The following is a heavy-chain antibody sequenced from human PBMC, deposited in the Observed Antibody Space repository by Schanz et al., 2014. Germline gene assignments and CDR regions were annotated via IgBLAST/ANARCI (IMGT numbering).Heavy chain of an antibody. V-gene: IGHV1-18*01. CDR3: ARDNGRSPAANSFDY. D-gene: IGHD1-26*01. CDR1: RYTFNTYG. Sequence: QGQLVQSGPEVKEPGASVKVSCEASRYTFNTYGLNWVRQAPGQGLEWMGWISAYTNNTNYAQKVQGRVTMTTDTSTGTAYMELRSLRSDDTAVYFCARDNGRSPAANSFDYWGQGTRVTVSS. J-gene: IGHJ4*02. CDR2: ISAYTNNT.